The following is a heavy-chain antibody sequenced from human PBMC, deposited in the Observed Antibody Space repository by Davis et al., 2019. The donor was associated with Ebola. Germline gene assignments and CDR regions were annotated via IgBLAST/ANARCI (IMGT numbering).Heavy chain of an antibody. CDR2: IYYSGST. CDR1: GGSISSGGYY. V-gene: IGHV4-31*03. Sequence: PSETLSLTCTVSGGSISSGGYYWSWIRQHPGKGLEWIGYIYYSGSTYYNPSLKSRVTISVDTSKNQFSLKLSSVTAADTAVYYCARGVVGAPTGAFDYWGQGTLVTVSS. CDR3: ARGVVGAPTGAFDY. D-gene: IGHD1-26*01. J-gene: IGHJ4*02.